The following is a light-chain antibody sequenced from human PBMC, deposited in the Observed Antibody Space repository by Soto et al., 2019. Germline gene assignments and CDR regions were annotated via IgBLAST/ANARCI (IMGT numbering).Light chain of an antibody. J-gene: IGLJ1*01. V-gene: IGLV2-8*01. CDR3: KSYAGSNTYV. CDR1: KNDIGDYDF. Sequence: SVLTQPPSASGSPGQSVTISCTGTKNDIGDYDFVSWYQHHPGKAPRLIIYEVVQRPSGVPDRFSGSKSGNTASLTVSGLQAADEADYFCKSYAGSNTYVFGSGTKVTVL. CDR2: EVV.